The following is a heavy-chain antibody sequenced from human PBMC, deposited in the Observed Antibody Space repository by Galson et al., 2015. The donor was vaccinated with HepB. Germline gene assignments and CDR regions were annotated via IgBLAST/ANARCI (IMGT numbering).Heavy chain of an antibody. CDR3: AKDPQYDIGVIAH. V-gene: IGHV3-30*18. CDR1: GFTFSSYG. Sequence: SMRLSCAASGFTFSSYGLHWVRQAPAKGQEWVAVKSPDGGNTFSADPVKGRFTISRDNSKNTLYLHMNSLRTEDTAFYYCAKDPQYDIGVIAHWGQGTLVTVSS. D-gene: IGHD3-10*01. CDR2: KSPDGGNT. J-gene: IGHJ4*02.